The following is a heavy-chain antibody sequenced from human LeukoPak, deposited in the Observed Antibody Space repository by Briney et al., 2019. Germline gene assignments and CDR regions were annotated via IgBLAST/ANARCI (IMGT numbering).Heavy chain of an antibody. D-gene: IGHD1-26*01. CDR2: ISGSGRRT. J-gene: IGHJ4*02. V-gene: IGHV3-64D*09. CDR1: GFTFSSHT. Sequence: GGSLRLSCSASGFTFSSHTMHWVRQAPGKGLEYVSTISGSGRRTYYADSVKGRFTISRDNSRNTLYLQMSSPRAEDTAVYYCVKDLSGSYTFDYWGQGTLVTVSS. CDR3: VKDLSGSYTFDY.